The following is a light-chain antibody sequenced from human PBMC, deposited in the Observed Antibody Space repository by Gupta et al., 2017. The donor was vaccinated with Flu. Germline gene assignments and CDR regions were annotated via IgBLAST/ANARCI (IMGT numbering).Light chain of an antibody. CDR2: KDS. Sequence: SYELTQQPSVSVSLGQMARITCSGAALPKKDAYWYQQKPGQFPVLVIYKDSERPSGIPERVSGSRSGTIVTMTRSGVQEEDEADYYCLAADSSGNEVVGSGTKVTVL. J-gene: IGLJ1*01. CDR3: LAADSSGNEV. V-gene: IGLV3-16*01. CDR1: ALPKKD.